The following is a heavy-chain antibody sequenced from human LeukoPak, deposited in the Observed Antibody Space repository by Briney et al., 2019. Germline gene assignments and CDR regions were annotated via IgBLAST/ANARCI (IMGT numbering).Heavy chain of an antibody. V-gene: IGHV3-15*01. Sequence: GGSLRLSCAASGFTFSNAWMSWVRQAPGKGLEWVGRIKSKTDGGTTDYAAPVKGRFTISRDNSKNTLYLQMNSLRAEDTAVYYCARERSIAVAGFDYYYYYGMDVWGQGTTVTVSS. CDR3: ARERSIAVAGFDYYYYYGMDV. CDR1: GFTFSNAW. J-gene: IGHJ6*02. D-gene: IGHD6-19*01. CDR2: IKSKTDGGTT.